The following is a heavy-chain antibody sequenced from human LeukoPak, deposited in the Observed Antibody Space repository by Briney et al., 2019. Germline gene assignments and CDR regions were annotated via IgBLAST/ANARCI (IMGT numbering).Heavy chain of an antibody. CDR1: GFTFSSYA. CDR2: ISDDGSNK. V-gene: IGHV3-30-3*01. Sequence: PGGSLRLSCAASGFTFSSYAMHWVRQAPGKELEWVTLISDDGSNKYYADSVKGRFTISRDNSKNTLYLQMNSLRPEDTAVYYCARDTHYGSPNYFDYWGQGTLVTVSS. CDR3: ARDTHYGSPNYFDY. D-gene: IGHD4-17*01. J-gene: IGHJ4*02.